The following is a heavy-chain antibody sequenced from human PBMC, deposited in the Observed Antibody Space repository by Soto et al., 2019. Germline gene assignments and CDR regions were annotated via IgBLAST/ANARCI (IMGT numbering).Heavy chain of an antibody. CDR3: AKQYSSSWYSSANHDWFDP. V-gene: IGHV3-23*01. Sequence: PGGPLRLSCAASGFTFSSYAMTWVRQAPGKGLEWVSAISGSGGSRYYADSVKGRFTISRDNSKNTLYLQMNSMRPEDTAVYYCAKQYSSSWYSSANHDWFDPWGKGTLVTGSS. CDR2: ISGSGGSR. J-gene: IGHJ5*02. D-gene: IGHD6-13*01. CDR1: GFTFSSYA.